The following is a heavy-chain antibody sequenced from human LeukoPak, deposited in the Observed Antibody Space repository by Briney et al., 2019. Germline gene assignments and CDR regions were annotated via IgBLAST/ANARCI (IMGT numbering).Heavy chain of an antibody. J-gene: IGHJ4*02. D-gene: IGHD4-17*01. CDR2: IYHSGST. CDR3: ARDPTTVTTKSSFDY. CDR1: GYSISSGYY. V-gene: IGHV4-38-2*02. Sequence: SETLSLTCTVSGYSISSGYYWGWIRQPPGQGLGWIGSIYHSGSTYYNPSLKSRVTISVDTSKNQFSLKLSSVTAADTAVYYCARDPTTVTTKSSFDYWGQGTLVTVSS.